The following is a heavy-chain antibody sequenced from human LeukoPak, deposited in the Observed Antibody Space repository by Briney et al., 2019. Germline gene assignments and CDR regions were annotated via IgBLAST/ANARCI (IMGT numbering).Heavy chain of an antibody. V-gene: IGHV1-18*01. J-gene: IGHJ4*02. Sequence: ASVKVSCKASGYTFTSYGISWVRQAPGQGLEWMGWISAYNGNTNYAQKLQGRVTMTTDTPTSTAYMELRSLRSDDTAVYYCARDWSYDFWSGYRSYYFDYWGQGTLVTVSS. D-gene: IGHD3-3*01. CDR1: GYTFTSYG. CDR2: ISAYNGNT. CDR3: ARDWSYDFWSGYRSYYFDY.